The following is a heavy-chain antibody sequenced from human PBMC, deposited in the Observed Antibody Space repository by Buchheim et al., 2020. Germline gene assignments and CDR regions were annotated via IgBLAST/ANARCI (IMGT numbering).Heavy chain of an antibody. Sequence: QVQLVQSGAEVKKPGASVKVSCKASGYTLTGYYMHWVRQAPGQGLEWMGWINPNSGGTNYAQKFQGWVTMNRDTSISTAYMELSRLRSDDTTVYYCAREAVRYSGYDQGRRGMDVWGQGTT. D-gene: IGHD5-12*01. CDR1: GYTLTGYY. V-gene: IGHV1-2*04. CDR2: INPNSGGT. J-gene: IGHJ6*02. CDR3: AREAVRYSGYDQGRRGMDV.